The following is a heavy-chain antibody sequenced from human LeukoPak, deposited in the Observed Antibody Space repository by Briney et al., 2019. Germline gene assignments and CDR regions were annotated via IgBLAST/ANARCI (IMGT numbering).Heavy chain of an antibody. Sequence: PGGSLRLSCAASGFTVSSNYMSWVRQAPGKGLEWVANIKQDGSEKYYVDSVKGRFTISRDNAKNSLYLQMNTLRAEDTAMYYCAKDAQPRSRWFDPWGQGTLVTVSS. D-gene: IGHD3-16*01. CDR1: GFTVSSNY. CDR2: IKQDGSEK. J-gene: IGHJ5*02. CDR3: AKDAQPRSRWFDP. V-gene: IGHV3-7*03.